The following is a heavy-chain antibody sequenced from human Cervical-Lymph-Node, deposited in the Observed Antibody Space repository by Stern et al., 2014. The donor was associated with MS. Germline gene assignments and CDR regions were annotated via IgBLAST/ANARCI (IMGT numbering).Heavy chain of an antibody. D-gene: IGHD6-19*01. J-gene: IGHJ4*02. V-gene: IGHV3-7*01. CDR3: ARDPGQDGAGWYYFDS. CDR2: INQDGSQK. Sequence: EVQLVESGGDLVQPGGSLRLSCSASGFSFSTYFMILVRQAPGKGLEYVAYINQDGSQKYYVDSVKGRFTISRDNAKDSLYLQLNSVRAEDTAIYYCARDPGQDGAGWYYFDSWGQGTLVTVSS. CDR1: GFSFSTYF.